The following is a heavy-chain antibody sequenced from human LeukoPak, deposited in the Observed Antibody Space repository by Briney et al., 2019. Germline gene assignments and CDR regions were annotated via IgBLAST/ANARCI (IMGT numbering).Heavy chain of an antibody. CDR3: AKLRDCSSTSCYYYGMDV. D-gene: IGHD2-2*01. V-gene: IGHV3-30*18. J-gene: IGHJ6*04. Sequence: PGRSLRLSCAASGFTFSSYGMHWVRQAPDKGLEWVAVISYDGSNKYYADSVKGRFTISRDNSKNTLYLQMNSLRAEDTAVYYCAKLRDCSSTSCYYYGMDVWGKGTTVTVSS. CDR1: GFTFSSYG. CDR2: ISYDGSNK.